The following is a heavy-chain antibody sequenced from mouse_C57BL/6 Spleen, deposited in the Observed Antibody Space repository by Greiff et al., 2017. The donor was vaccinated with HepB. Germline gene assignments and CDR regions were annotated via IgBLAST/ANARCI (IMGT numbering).Heavy chain of an antibody. D-gene: IGHD1-1*01. CDR3: TRWLLLRVDY. CDR1: GYTFTDYE. Sequence: QVQLQQSGAELVRPGASVTLSCKASGYTFTDYEMHWVKQTPVHGLEWIGAIDPETGGTAYNQKFKGKAILTADKSSSTAYMELRSLTSEDSAVYYCTRWLLLRVDYWGQGTSVTVSS. J-gene: IGHJ4*01. CDR2: IDPETGGT. V-gene: IGHV1-15*01.